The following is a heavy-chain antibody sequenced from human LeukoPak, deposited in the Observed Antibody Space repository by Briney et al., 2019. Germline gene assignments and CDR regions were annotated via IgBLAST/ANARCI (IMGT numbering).Heavy chain of an antibody. CDR3: ASFEIVAANWFDP. V-gene: IGHV3-7*01. D-gene: IGHD5-12*01. J-gene: IGHJ5*02. Sequence: DSVKGRFTISRDNAKNSLYLQMNSLRADDTAVYYCASFEIVAANWFDPWGQGTLVTVSS.